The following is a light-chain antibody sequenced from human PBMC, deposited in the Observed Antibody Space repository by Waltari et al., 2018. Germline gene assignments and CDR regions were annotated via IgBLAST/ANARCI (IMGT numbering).Light chain of an antibody. CDR1: TIGSTS. CDR2: DDS. J-gene: IGLJ1*01. Sequence: SYVLTQPPSVSVAPGKTARITCGGNTIGSTSENWYQQKPGQDTELAVYDDSDRPSGIPERFSGSNSGNTATLTISRVEAGDEADYYCQVWDSSSDLYVFGTGTKVTVL. V-gene: IGLV3-21*03. CDR3: QVWDSSSDLYV.